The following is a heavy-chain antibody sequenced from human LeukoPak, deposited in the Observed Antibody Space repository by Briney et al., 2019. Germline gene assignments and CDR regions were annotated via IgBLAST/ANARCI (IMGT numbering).Heavy chain of an antibody. D-gene: IGHD3-22*01. J-gene: IGHJ3*02. V-gene: IGHV4-59*11. CDR1: GGSISRHF. Sequence: PSETLSLPCSVSGGSISRHFWSWIRQPPGKGLEWIAFIHYSGRTKYNPSLQSRVTISIDTSENNFSLRLTSVTAADTAVYYCARLLDNDSSGDPDTFDMWGQGTVVSVSS. CDR3: ARLLDNDSSGDPDTFDM. CDR2: IHYSGRT.